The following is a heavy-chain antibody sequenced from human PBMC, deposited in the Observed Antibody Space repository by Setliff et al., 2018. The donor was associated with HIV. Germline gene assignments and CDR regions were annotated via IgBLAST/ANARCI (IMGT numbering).Heavy chain of an antibody. CDR1: GGPISTNDYY. J-gene: IGHJ5*02. V-gene: IGHV4-39*01. CDR2: VHYGGSI. D-gene: IGHD3-3*01. CDR3: ARPLLRFLEWPPSWFDP. Sequence: SETLSLTCTVSGGPISTNDYYWGFIRQSPGKGLEWIASVHYGGSIFYNPSLKSRVTLSVGTSKRQFFLNPSSATTADTAMYYCARPLLRFLEWPPSWFDPWGQGTLVTVS.